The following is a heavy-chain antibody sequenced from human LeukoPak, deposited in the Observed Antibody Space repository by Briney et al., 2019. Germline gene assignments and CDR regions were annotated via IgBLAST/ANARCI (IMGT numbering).Heavy chain of an antibody. J-gene: IGHJ4*02. V-gene: IGHV4-34*01. CDR2: INHSGST. CDR1: GGSFSGYY. Sequence: PSETLSLTCAVYGGSFSGYYWSWIRQPPGKGLEWIGEINHSGSTNYNPSLKSRVTISVDTSKNQFSLKLSSVTAADTAVYYCARVKSEGADTAMVTGDYWGQGTLVTVSS. CDR3: ARVKSEGADTAMVTGDY. D-gene: IGHD5-18*01.